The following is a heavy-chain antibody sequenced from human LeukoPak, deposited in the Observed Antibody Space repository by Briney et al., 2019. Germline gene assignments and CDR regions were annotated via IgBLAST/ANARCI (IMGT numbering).Heavy chain of an antibody. CDR1: GFTFSSYS. CDR2: ISSSSSYM. CDR3: ARDTSYDSSGYYTDY. Sequence: GGSLRLSCAASGFTFSSYSMNWVRQAPGKGLEWVSSISSSSSYMYYADSVKGLFTISRDNAKNSLYLQMNSLRAEDTAVYYCARDTSYDSSGYYTDYWGQETLVTVSS. V-gene: IGHV3-21*01. J-gene: IGHJ4*02. D-gene: IGHD3-22*01.